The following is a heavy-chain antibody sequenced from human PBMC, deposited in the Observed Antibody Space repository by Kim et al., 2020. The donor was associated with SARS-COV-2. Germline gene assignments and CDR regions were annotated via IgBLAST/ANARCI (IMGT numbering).Heavy chain of an antibody. V-gene: IGHV1-3*01. CDR1: GYTFTSYA. D-gene: IGHD3-3*01. CDR3: ARGNDFWSGYPLSAHMDV. CDR2: INAGNGNT. J-gene: IGHJ6*03. Sequence: ASVKVSCKASGYTFTSYAMHWVRQAPGQRLEWMGWINAGNGNTKYSQKFQGRVTITRDTSASTAYMELSSLRSEDTAVYYCARGNDFWSGYPLSAHMDVWGKGTTVTVSS.